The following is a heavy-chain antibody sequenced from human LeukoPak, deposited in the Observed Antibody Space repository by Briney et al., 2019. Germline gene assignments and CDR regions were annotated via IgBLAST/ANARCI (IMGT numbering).Heavy chain of an antibody. J-gene: IGHJ3*02. Sequence: SETLSLTCSVSGDSINSNYWSWIRQPPGKGLEWIGSIYHSGSTYYNPSLKSRVTISVDTSKNQFSLKLSSVTAADTAVYYCARHTAEGIGDAFDIWGQGTMVTVSS. D-gene: IGHD4-17*01. CDR2: IYHSGST. CDR3: ARHTAEGIGDAFDI. V-gene: IGHV4-38-2*02. CDR1: GDSINSNY.